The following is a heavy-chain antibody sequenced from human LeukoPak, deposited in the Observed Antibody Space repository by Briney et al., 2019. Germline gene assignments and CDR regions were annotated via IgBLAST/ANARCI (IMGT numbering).Heavy chain of an antibody. Sequence: AGGSLSLSCAASGFTFSSYSMKWVRQARGRGLEWVSSISSSSCYIYYAHSEKRRFTLYRDNEKNSLYLKIHSVSVGHSGIYYSAEGLRVDGGPTLEYWGRGTLVTVSS. D-gene: IGHD5-24*01. CDR1: GFTFSSYS. CDR3: AEGLRVDGGPTLEY. J-gene: IGHJ4*02. CDR2: ISSSSCYI. V-gene: IGHV3-21*04.